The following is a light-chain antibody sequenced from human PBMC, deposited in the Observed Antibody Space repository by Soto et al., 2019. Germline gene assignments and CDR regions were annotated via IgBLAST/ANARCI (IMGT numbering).Light chain of an antibody. CDR3: QKYNSAPWT. J-gene: IGKJ1*01. Sequence: DIQMTQSPSSLSASVGDRVTITCRASQGIRNYLAWYQQKPGKVPKLLIYTASTLQSGVPSRFSGSGSGTDFTLTISSLQPEDVPTYYCQKYNSAPWTFGQGTTVEI. V-gene: IGKV1-27*01. CDR2: TAS. CDR1: QGIRNY.